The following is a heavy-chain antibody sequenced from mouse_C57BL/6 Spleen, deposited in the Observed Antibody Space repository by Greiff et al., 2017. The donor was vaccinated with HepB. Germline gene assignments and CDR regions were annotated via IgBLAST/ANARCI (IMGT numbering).Heavy chain of an antibody. CDR3: TATYYYGSSYRGDAMDY. CDR1: GFTFSNYW. CDR2: IRLKSDNYAT. V-gene: IGHV6-3*01. Sequence: EVKLVESGGGLVQPGGSMKLSCVASGFTFSNYWMNWVRQSPEKGLEWVAQIRLKSDNYATHYAESVKGRFTISRDDSKSSVYLQMNNLRAEDTGIYYCTATYYYGSSYRGDAMDYWGQGTSVTVSS. J-gene: IGHJ4*01. D-gene: IGHD1-1*01.